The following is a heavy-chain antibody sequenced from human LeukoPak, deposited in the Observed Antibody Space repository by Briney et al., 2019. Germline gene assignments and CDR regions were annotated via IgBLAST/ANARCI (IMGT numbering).Heavy chain of an antibody. V-gene: IGHV3-48*01. Sequence: GGSLRPSCAASGFTFNTYSMNWVRQAPGKGLEWISYISSGSSTIYYADSVKGRFTISRDNAKNSLYLQLNSLRAEDTAVYYCARSVSTGSTVYFFRIFDYWGQGTLVTVSS. D-gene: IGHD3-22*01. CDR1: GFTFNTYS. CDR3: ARSVSTGSTVYFFRIFDY. CDR2: ISSGSSTI. J-gene: IGHJ4*02.